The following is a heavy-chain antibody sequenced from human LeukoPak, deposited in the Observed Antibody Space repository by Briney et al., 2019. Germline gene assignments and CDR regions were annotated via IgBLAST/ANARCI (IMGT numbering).Heavy chain of an antibody. CDR1: GFTFSSYS. D-gene: IGHD3-22*01. CDR2: ISSSSSYI. Sequence: GGSLRLSCAASGFTFSSYSMNWVRQAPGKGLEWVSSISSSSSYIYYADSVKGRFTISRDNAKNSLYLQMNSLRAEDTAVYYCASEPTYYYDSSGSDDALDIWGQGTMVTVSS. V-gene: IGHV3-21*01. J-gene: IGHJ3*02. CDR3: ASEPTYYYDSSGSDDALDI.